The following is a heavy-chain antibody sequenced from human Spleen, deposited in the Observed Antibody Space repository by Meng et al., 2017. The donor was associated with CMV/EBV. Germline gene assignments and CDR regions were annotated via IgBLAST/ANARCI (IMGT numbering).Heavy chain of an antibody. J-gene: IGHJ2*01. CDR1: GFTFSSYD. Sequence: LSCATSGFTFSSYDMAWVRQAPGKGLEWVSVIYSGGTTYYADSVKGRFTISRDNSKNTVFLQMNTLRAEDTAVYYCARDSPGWWYFDLWGRGSLVTVSS. CDR2: IYSGGTT. CDR3: ARDSPGWWYFDL. V-gene: IGHV3-66*02. D-gene: IGHD2-15*01.